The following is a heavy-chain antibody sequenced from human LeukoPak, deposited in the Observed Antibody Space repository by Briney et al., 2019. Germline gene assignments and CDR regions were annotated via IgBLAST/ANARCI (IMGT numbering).Heavy chain of an antibody. CDR2: INAGNGNT. CDR1: GYTFTSYG. V-gene: IGHV1-3*01. CDR3: ARGEGVATIHTAFDI. D-gene: IGHD5-12*01. J-gene: IGHJ3*02. Sequence: GASVKVSCKASGYTFTSYGISWVRQAPGQGLEWMGWINAGNGNTKYSQKFQGRVTITRDTSASTAYMELSSLRSEDTAVYYCARGEGVATIHTAFDIWGQGTVVTVSS.